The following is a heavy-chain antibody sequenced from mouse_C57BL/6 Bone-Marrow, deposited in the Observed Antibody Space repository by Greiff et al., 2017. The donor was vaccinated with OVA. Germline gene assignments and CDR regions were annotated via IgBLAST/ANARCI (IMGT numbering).Heavy chain of an antibody. CDR3: ARSYYGSSYDY. CDR2: IYPRSGNT. D-gene: IGHD1-1*01. J-gene: IGHJ2*01. Sequence: QVQLQQSGAELARPGASLKLSCKASGYTFTSYGISWVKQRTGQGLEWIGEIYPRSGNTYYNEKFKGKATLTADKSSSTAYMELRSLTSEDSAVYFCARSYYGSSYDYWGQGTTLTVSS. V-gene: IGHV1-81*01. CDR1: GYTFTSYG.